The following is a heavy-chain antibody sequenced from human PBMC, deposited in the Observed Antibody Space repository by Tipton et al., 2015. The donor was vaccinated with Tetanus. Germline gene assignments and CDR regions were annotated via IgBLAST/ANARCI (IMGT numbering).Heavy chain of an antibody. CDR1: GYTFTSYG. CDR2: ISAYNGNT. J-gene: IGHJ5*02. D-gene: IGHD3-3*01. V-gene: IGHV1-18*01. Sequence: QLVQSGAEVKKPGASVKVSCKASGYTFTSYGISCVRQASGQGLEWMGWISAYNGNTSYAQKLQGRVTMTTDTSTSPAYMELRSLRSDDTAVYYCARDWSYDFWSGYFPWGQGTLVTVSS. CDR3: ARDWSYDFWSGYFP.